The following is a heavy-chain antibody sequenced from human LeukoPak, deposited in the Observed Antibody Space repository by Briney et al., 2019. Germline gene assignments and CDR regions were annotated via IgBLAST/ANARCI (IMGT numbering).Heavy chain of an antibody. V-gene: IGHV3-23*01. CDR2: ISGSGGST. J-gene: IGHJ4*02. CDR1: GFIFSSYA. D-gene: IGHD5-18*01. Sequence: GGSLRLSCAASGFIFSSYATCWVRQAPGKGLEWVSGISGSGGSTYYADSVKGRFTISRDNSKNTLYLQMNSLRAEDTAVYYCARTDSDTAGSFFFDYWGQGTLVTVSS. CDR3: ARTDSDTAGSFFFDY.